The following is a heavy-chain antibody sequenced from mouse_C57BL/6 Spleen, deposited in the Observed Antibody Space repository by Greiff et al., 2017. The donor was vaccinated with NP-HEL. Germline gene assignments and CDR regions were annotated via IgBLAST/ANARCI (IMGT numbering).Heavy chain of an antibody. Sequence: VQLQQPGAELVKPGASVKVSCKASGYTFTSYWMHWVKQRPGQGLEWIGRIHPSDSDTNYNQKFKGKATLTVDKSSSTAYMQLSSLTSEDSAVYYCALRGDGHYAGYLYFDVWGTGTTVTVSS. CDR1: GYTFTSYW. J-gene: IGHJ1*03. CDR3: ALRGDGHYAGYLYFDV. CDR2: IHPSDSDT. V-gene: IGHV1-74*01. D-gene: IGHD2-3*01.